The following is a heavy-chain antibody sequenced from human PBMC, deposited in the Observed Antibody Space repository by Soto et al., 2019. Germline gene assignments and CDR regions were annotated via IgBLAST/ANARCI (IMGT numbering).Heavy chain of an antibody. CDR2: IQEYGNSK. CDR1: GFTFSNYW. V-gene: IGHV3-7*01. J-gene: IGHJ6*02. CDR3: AGGQDAEVPAGCWENNDYYGIDV. D-gene: IGHD2-2*01. Sequence: EVQLVESGGGLVQPGGSLTLSCAASGFTFSNYWMNWVRQAPGKGLEWVANIQEYGNSKNYVDSVKGRFTISRDNAQNSLLLHMNSRKTANTAVFYCAGGQDAEVPAGCWENNDYYGIDVWGQGTMVTVSS.